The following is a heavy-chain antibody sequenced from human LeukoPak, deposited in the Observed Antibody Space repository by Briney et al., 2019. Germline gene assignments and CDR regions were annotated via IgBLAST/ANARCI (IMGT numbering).Heavy chain of an antibody. CDR3: ARSTGIAVAAAPPDWFDP. CDR2: IIPIFGTA. Sequence: SVKVSCKASGGTFSSYAISWVRQAPGQGLEWMGGIIPIFGTANYAQKFQGRVTITADESTSTAYMELSSLRSEDTAVYYCARSTGIAVAAAPPDWFDPWGQGTLVTVSS. J-gene: IGHJ5*02. CDR1: GGTFSSYA. D-gene: IGHD6-19*01. V-gene: IGHV1-69*13.